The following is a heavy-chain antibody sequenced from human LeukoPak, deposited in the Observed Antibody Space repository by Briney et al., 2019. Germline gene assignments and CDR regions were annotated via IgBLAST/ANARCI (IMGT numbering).Heavy chain of an antibody. CDR1: VDSFSSHY. CDR2: ISHIRKT. J-gene: IGHJ3*02. V-gene: IGHV4-59*11. CDR3: ARDLVTVTKGFDI. D-gene: IGHD4-17*01. Sequence: SETLSLTCAVSVDSFSSHYWTWIRQSPGTGLEWIGYISHIRKTNYNPSLKSRVTISINTPKNQFSLKLRSVTAADPAVYYCARDLVTVTKGFDIWGQGTMVSVSS.